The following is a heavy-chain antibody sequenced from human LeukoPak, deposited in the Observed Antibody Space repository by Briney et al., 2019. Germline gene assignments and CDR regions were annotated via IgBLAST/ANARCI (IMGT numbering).Heavy chain of an antibody. D-gene: IGHD2-2*01. CDR1: GGSFSGYY. CDR2: INHSGST. CDR3: ASVPAAMGAFDY. V-gene: IGHV4-34*01. Sequence: SETLSLTCAVSGGSFSGYYWSWIRQAPGKGLEWIGEINHSGSTNYNPSLKSRVTISVDTSKSQFSRKLSSVTAADTAVYYCASVPAAMGAFDYWGQGTLVTVSS. J-gene: IGHJ4*02.